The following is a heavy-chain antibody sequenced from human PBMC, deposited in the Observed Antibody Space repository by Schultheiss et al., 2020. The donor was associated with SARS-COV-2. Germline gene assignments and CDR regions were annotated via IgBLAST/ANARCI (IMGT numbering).Heavy chain of an antibody. Sequence: GGSLRLSCAASGFTFSSYAMHWVRQAPGKGLEWVAVISYDGSNKYYADSVKGRFTISRDNSKNTLYLQMNSLRAEDTAVYYCARGCGNDAFDIWGQGTMVTVSS. J-gene: IGHJ3*02. D-gene: IGHD1-26*01. V-gene: IGHV3-30*04. CDR3: ARGCGNDAFDI. CDR1: GFTFSSYA. CDR2: ISYDGSNK.